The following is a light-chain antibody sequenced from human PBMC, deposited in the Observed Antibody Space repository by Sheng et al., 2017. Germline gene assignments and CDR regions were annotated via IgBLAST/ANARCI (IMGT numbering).Light chain of an antibody. J-gene: IGKJ4*01. CDR2: KTS. V-gene: IGKV1-5*03. Sequence: DIQMTQSPSTLSASVGDRVTITCRASQNIGNSLAWYQQMPGRAPKLLIYKTSTLETGVPSRFRGSSSGPDFTLTISSLQPDDFATYYCQQSDTYPLTFGGGTKVE. CDR3: QQSDTYPLT. CDR1: QNIGNS.